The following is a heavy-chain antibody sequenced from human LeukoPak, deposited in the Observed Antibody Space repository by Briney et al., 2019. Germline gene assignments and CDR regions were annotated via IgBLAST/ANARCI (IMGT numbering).Heavy chain of an antibody. CDR2: IKQDGSEK. J-gene: IGHJ4*02. Sequence: PGGSLRLSCAASGFTFSSYWMSWVRQAPGKGLEWVANIKQDGSEKYYVDSVKGRFTISRDNAKNSLYLQMNSLRAEDTAVYYCARAYRQIVGATLFDYWGQGTLVTVSS. V-gene: IGHV3-7*01. CDR1: GFTFSSYW. D-gene: IGHD1-26*01. CDR3: ARAYRQIVGATLFDY.